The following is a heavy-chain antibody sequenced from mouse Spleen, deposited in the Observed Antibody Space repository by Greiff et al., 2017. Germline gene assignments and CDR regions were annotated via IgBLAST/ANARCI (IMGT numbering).Heavy chain of an antibody. V-gene: IGHV1-50*01. CDR1: GYTFTSYW. Sequence: QVQLQQSGAELVKPGASVKLSCKASGYTFTSYWMQWVKQRPGQGLEWIGEIDPSDSYTNYNQKFKGKATLTVDTSSSTAYMQLSSLTSEDSAVYYCARSYGNYRNFDYWGQGTTLTVSS. J-gene: IGHJ2*01. CDR3: ARSYGNYRNFDY. D-gene: IGHD2-1*01. CDR2: IDPSDSYT.